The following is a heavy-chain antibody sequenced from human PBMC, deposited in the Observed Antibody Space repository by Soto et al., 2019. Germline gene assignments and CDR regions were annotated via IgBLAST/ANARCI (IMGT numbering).Heavy chain of an antibody. D-gene: IGHD6-13*01. V-gene: IGHV1-69*06. CDR1: GGTFSSYA. J-gene: IGHJ5*02. CDR3: ASEEGPGGYSTSWYANWFDP. Sequence: GASVKVSCKASGGTFSSYAISWVRQAPGQGLEWMGGIIPIFGTANYAQKFQGRVTITADKSTSTAYMELSSLRSEDTAVYYCASEEGPGGYSTSWYANWFDPWGQGTLVTFS. CDR2: IIPIFGTA.